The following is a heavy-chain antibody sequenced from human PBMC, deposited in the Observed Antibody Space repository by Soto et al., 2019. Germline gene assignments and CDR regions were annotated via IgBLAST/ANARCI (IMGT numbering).Heavy chain of an antibody. CDR2: INSDGSST. J-gene: IGHJ4*02. Sequence: EVQLVESGGGLVQPGGSLGLYCAASGFTFSRYWMHWVRQAPGKGLVWVSRINSDGSSTTYGDSVKGRFTISRDSAKNMLYLQMNSLRAEDTALYYCARGGDDYGDYWGQGTLVTVSS. CDR1: GFTFSRYW. CDR3: ARGGDDYGDY. V-gene: IGHV3-74*01.